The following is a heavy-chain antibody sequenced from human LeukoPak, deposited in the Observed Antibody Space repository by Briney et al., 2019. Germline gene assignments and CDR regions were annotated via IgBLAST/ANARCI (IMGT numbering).Heavy chain of an antibody. Sequence: SETLSLTCTVSGGSISTSNYWGWIRQPPGKGLEWIGNIFYSGSTYYSPSLRSRVTISLDTSRNQFSLKLNSVTAADTAVYYCAKSNGYGLIDIWGQGTMVTVSS. J-gene: IGHJ3*02. CDR1: GGSISTSNY. V-gene: IGHV4-39*07. D-gene: IGHD3-22*01. CDR2: IFYSGST. CDR3: AKSNGYGLIDI.